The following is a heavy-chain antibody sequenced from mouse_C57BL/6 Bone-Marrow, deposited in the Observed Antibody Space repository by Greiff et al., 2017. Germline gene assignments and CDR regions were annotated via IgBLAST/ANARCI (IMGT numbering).Heavy chain of an antibody. CDR1: GYTFTSYW. CDR2: LDPSDSYT. J-gene: IGHJ2*01. V-gene: IGHV1-69*01. D-gene: IGHD1-1*01. Sequence: VQLQQPGAELVMPGASVKLSCKASGYTFTSYWMHWVKQRPGQGLEWIGELDPSDSYTNYNQKFKGKSTLTVDKSSSTAYMQLSSLTSEDSAVYYCARSITTVVATDYWGQGTTLTVSS. CDR3: ARSITTVVATDY.